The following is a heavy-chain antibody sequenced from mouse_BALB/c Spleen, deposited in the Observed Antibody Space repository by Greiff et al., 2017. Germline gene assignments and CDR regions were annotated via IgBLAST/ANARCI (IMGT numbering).Heavy chain of an antibody. CDR3: ARSDGNPSGFAY. CDR1: GYTFTDYA. Sequence: QVQLQQSGAELVRPGVSVKISCKGSGYTFTDYAMHWVKQSHAKSLEWIGVISTYYGDASYNQKFKGKATMTVDKSSSTAYMELARLTSEDSAIYYCARSDGNPSGFAYWGQGTLVTVSA. D-gene: IGHD2-1*01. V-gene: IGHV1S137*01. CDR2: ISTYYGDA. J-gene: IGHJ3*01.